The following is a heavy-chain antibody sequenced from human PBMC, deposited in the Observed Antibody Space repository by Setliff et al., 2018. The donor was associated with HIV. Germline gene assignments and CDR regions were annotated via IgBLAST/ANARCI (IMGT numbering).Heavy chain of an antibody. D-gene: IGHD2-21*01. CDR3: AREIGITKSPYWYFDL. CDR1: GASISSHY. CDR2: IYSSGST. V-gene: IGHV4-59*11. Sequence: PSETLSLTCTVSGASISSHYWTWIRQPPGKGLEWIGSIYSSGSTNYNPSLKSRLTISLDTSEIQLSLKFNSVTAADTAVYFCAREIGITKSPYWYFDLWGRGTLVTVSS. J-gene: IGHJ2*01.